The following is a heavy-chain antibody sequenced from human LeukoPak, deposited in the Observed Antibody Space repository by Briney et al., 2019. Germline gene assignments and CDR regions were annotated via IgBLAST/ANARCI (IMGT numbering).Heavy chain of an antibody. CDR2: IIPIFGTA. Sequence: SVKVSXKVSGGTFSSYAISWVRQAPGQGLEWMGRIIPIFGTANYAQKFQGRVTITTDESTSTAYMELSSLRSEDTAVYYCARGGITMVRGVIANGGNWFDPWGQGTLVTVSS. J-gene: IGHJ5*02. CDR1: GGTFSSYA. CDR3: ARGGITMVRGVIANGGNWFDP. V-gene: IGHV1-69*05. D-gene: IGHD3-10*01.